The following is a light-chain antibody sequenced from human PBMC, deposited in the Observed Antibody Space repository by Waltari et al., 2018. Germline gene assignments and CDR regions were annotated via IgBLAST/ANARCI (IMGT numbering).Light chain of an antibody. J-gene: IGKJ3*01. CDR3: QQYGSSSFT. CDR1: QSVSSSY. CDR2: GAS. V-gene: IGKV3-20*01. Sequence: EIVLTQSPGTLSLSPGERATLSCRASQSVSSSYLAWYQQKPGQAPRLLIYGASSRATGIPDRFRGSGSGTDFTLTISRLEPEDFAVYYCQQYGSSSFTFGPGTKVDSK.